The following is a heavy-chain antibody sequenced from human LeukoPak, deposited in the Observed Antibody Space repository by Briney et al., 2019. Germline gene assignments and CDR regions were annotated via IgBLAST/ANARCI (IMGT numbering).Heavy chain of an antibody. D-gene: IGHD1-1*01. CDR3: ARPFIKTRYNWNDVAAFDI. V-gene: IGHV1-69*01. Sequence: ASVKVSCKASGGTFSSYAISWVRQAPGQGLEWMGGIIPIFGTANYAQKFQGRVTITADESTSTAYMELSSLRAEDTAVYYCARPFIKTRYNWNDVAAFDIWGQGTMVTVSS. CDR2: IIPIFGTA. J-gene: IGHJ3*02. CDR1: GGTFSSYA.